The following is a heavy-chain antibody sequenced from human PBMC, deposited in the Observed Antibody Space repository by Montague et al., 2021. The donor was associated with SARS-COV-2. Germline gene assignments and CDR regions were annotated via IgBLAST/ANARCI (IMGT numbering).Heavy chain of an antibody. J-gene: IGHJ5*02. CDR3: ARDRGDIYGGNSAWFDP. D-gene: IGHD4-23*01. CDR1: GASISTGSYY. V-gene: IGHV4-61*03. Sequence: SETLSLTCTVSGASISTGSYYWTWIRQRPGRGLEWIGNFYYSGGSTYNPSLKSRVTISADTSKNLFSLTPKSVTASDTAVYYCARDRGDIYGGNSAWFDPWGQGTLVTASS. CDR2: FYYSGGS.